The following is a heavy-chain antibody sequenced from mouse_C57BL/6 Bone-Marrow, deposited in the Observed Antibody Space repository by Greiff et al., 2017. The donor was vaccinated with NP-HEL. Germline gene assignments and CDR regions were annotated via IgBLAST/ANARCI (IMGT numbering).Heavy chain of an antibody. Sequence: QVQLQQPGAELVKPGASVKMSCKASGYTFTSYWITWVKQRPGQGLEWIGDIYPGSGSTNYNEKFKSKATMTVDTSSSTAYMQLSSLTSEDSAVYYCARRTSGVWYFDVWGTGTTVTVSS. D-gene: IGHD3-1*01. J-gene: IGHJ1*03. V-gene: IGHV1-55*01. CDR3: ARRTSGVWYFDV. CDR1: GYTFTSYW. CDR2: IYPGSGST.